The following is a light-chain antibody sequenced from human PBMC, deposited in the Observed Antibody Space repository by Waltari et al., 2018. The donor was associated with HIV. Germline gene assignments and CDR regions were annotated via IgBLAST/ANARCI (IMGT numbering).Light chain of an antibody. J-gene: IGKJ2*01. Sequence: DIVMAQSPDSLAVSLGERATINCKSSQGVLYSFKNKKYLAWYQQKPGRPPKLLIYWASTRESGVPDRFSGSGSGTDFTLTISSLQAEDVAVYYCQQYYSTPDTFGQGTKLEIK. CDR1: QGVLYSFKNKKY. CDR2: WAS. V-gene: IGKV4-1*01. CDR3: QQYYSTPDT.